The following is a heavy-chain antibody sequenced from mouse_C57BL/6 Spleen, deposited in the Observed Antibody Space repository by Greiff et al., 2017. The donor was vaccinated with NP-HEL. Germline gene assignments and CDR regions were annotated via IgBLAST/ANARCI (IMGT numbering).Heavy chain of an antibody. CDR2: ISSGSSTI. J-gene: IGHJ4*01. CDR3: ATSYYSNYRYAMDY. V-gene: IGHV5-17*01. Sequence: DVHLVESGGGLVKPGGSLKLSCAASGFTFSDYGMHWVRQAPEKGLEWVAYISSGSSTIYYADTVKGRFTISRDNAKNTLFLQMTSLRSEDTAMYYCATSYYSNYRYAMDYWGQGTSVTVSS. CDR1: GFTFSDYG. D-gene: IGHD2-5*01.